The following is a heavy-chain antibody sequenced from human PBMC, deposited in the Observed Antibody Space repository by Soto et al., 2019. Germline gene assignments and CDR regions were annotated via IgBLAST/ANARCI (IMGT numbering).Heavy chain of an antibody. CDR1: GFTIRNNV. CDR2: ITGSGRDT. Sequence: VGSLRLSCAASGFTIRNNVLSWVRQAPGKGLDWVSGITGSGRDTYYADSVKGRFTISRDNSKNMVFLQMNSLRAEDTALYYCAKNGLDNSPSAIDSWGPGTLVTVSS. V-gene: IGHV3-23*01. J-gene: IGHJ4*02. CDR3: AKNGLDNSPSAIDS. D-gene: IGHD2-8*01.